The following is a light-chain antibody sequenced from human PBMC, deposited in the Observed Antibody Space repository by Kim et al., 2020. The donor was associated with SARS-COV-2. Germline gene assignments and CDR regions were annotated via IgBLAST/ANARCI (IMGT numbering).Light chain of an antibody. V-gene: IGKV1-12*01. CDR3: QQANSFPPWT. CDR1: QDINTW. J-gene: IGKJ1*01. CDR2: GAS. Sequence: IQLTQSPSSVSASVGDRVTITCRASQDINTWLGWYQQKPGKAPKLLIYGASNLQSGVPSRFSGSGSGTDFTLTISRLQPDDCATYYCQQANSFPPWTFGQETKLEI.